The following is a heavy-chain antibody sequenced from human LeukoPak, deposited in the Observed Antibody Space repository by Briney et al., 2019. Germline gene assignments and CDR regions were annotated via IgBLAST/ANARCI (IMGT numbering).Heavy chain of an antibody. CDR2: ITSSSSYI. CDR1: GFTFSSYS. D-gene: IGHD3-10*01. J-gene: IGHJ4*02. V-gene: IGHV3-21*01. Sequence: GGSLRLSCAASGFTFSSYSMNWVRQAPGRGLEWVSSITSSSSYIYYAESVKGRFTISRDNAKNSLYLQMNSLRAEDTAVYYCAGGQSYGSGSYYVCYFDYWGQGTLVTVSS. CDR3: AGGQSYGSGSYYVCYFDY.